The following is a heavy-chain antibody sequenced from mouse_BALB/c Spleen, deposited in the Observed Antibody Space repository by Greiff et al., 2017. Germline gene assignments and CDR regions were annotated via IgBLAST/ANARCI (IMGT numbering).Heavy chain of an antibody. CDR3: ARGDQD. Sequence: QVQLKESGPELVKPGASVKISCKASGYAFSSSWMNWVKQRPGQGLEWIGRIYPGDGDTNYNGKFKGKATLTADKSSSTAYMQLSSLTSVDSAVYFCARGDQDWGQGTSVTVSS. CDR2: IYPGDGDT. V-gene: IGHV1-82*01. CDR1: GYAFSSSW. D-gene: IGHD3-2*02. J-gene: IGHJ4*01.